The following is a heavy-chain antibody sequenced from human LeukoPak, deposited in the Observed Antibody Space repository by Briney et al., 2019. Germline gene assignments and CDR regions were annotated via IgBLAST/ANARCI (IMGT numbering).Heavy chain of an antibody. CDR1: GFTFSDHY. J-gene: IGHJ4*02. CDR2: SRSIASSYTT. D-gene: IGHD6-19*01. Sequence: GGSLRLSCAASGFTFSDHYMDWVRQAPGKGLEWVGRSRSIASSYTTEYAASVKGRFIISRDESKNSLYLQMNSLKTEDTAVYYCARDKYTNAWSFDYWGQGTLVTVSS. CDR3: ARDKYTNAWSFDY. V-gene: IGHV3-72*01.